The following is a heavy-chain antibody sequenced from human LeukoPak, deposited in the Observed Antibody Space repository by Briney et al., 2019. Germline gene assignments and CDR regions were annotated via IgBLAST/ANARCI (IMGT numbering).Heavy chain of an antibody. Sequence: ASVKVSCKASGYTFTSYGISWVRQAPGQGLEWMGWISAYNGNTNYAQKLQGRATMTTGTSTSTAYMELRSLRSDDTAVYYCARDDGRMAARLNFDYWGQGTLVTVSS. D-gene: IGHD6-6*01. CDR2: ISAYNGNT. CDR1: GYTFTSYG. V-gene: IGHV1-18*01. J-gene: IGHJ4*02. CDR3: ARDDGRMAARLNFDY.